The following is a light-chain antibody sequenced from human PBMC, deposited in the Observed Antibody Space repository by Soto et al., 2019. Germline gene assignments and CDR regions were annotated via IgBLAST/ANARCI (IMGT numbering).Light chain of an antibody. CDR2: DAS. Sequence: DIQMTQSPSTLSASVGDRVTITCRASQSISSWLAWYQQKPGKAPKLLIYDASSLESGVPSRFSGSGSGTEFTLALSCLQPDDFATYYCQQYNSYPTFGHRNKVEFK. V-gene: IGKV1-5*01. J-gene: IGKJ1*01. CDR1: QSISSW. CDR3: QQYNSYPT.